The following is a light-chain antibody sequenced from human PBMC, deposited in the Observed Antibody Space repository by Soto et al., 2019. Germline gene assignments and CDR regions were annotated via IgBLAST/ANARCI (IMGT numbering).Light chain of an antibody. CDR2: EVS. V-gene: IGLV2-14*01. CDR1: SSDVGGYNY. Sequence: QSVLTQPASVSGSPGQSITISCTGTSSDVGGYNYVSWYQQHPGKAPKLMIYEVSNRPSGVSNRFSGSKSGNTASLTISGLQAEDEADYYCSSYTSGSTPYVFGPGTKLTVL. CDR3: SSYTSGSTPYV. J-gene: IGLJ1*01.